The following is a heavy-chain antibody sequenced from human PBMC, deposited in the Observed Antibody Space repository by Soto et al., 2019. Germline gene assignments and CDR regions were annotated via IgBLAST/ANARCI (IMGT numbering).Heavy chain of an antibody. CDR2: VSGNNGAS. Sequence: ASVKVSCKASGYTSADFGISWVRQAPGQGLEWMGWVSGNNGASNPAPKVQGRITMTLDTSTGVSYMALRSLRSDETAIYYCVRDKKYSRVNGNWFDPWGQGTLVTVSS. V-gene: IGHV1-18*04. CDR3: VRDKKYSRVNGNWFDP. J-gene: IGHJ5*01. CDR1: GYTSADFG. D-gene: IGHD2-15*01.